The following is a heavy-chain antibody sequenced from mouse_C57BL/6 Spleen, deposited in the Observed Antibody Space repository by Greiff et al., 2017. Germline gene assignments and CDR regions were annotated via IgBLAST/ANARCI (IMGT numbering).Heavy chain of an antibody. J-gene: IGHJ2*01. CDR3: ASPVYYGNFFDY. V-gene: IGHV1-80*01. CDR1: GYAFSSYW. Sequence: QVQLQQSGAELVKPGASVKISCKASGYAFSSYWMNWVKQRPGKGLEWIGQIYPGDGDTNYNGKFKGKATLTADKSSSTAYMQLSSLTSEDSAVYVCASPVYYGNFFDYWGQGTTLTVSS. D-gene: IGHD2-1*01. CDR2: IYPGDGDT.